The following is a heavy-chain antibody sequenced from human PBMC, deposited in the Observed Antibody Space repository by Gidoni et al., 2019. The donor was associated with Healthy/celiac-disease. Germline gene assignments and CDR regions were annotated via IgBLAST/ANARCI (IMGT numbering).Heavy chain of an antibody. D-gene: IGHD3-10*01. Sequence: EVQLVESGGGLVQHGRSLRLSCAAFGFTFDAYAMHWVRQAPGKGLEWVSGSSWNSGSIGYADSVKGRFTIARDNAKNSLYLQMNSLRAEDTALYYCAKGEPLLLWFRDQDAFDIWGQGTMVTVSS. CDR2: SSWNSGSI. J-gene: IGHJ3*02. CDR3: AKGEPLLLWFRDQDAFDI. V-gene: IGHV3-9*01. CDR1: GFTFDAYA.